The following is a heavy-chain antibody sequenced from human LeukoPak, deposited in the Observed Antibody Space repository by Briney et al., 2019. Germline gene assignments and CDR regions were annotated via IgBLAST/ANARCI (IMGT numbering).Heavy chain of an antibody. D-gene: IGHD3-10*01. CDR2: FDPEDGET. V-gene: IGHV1-24*01. J-gene: IGHJ4*02. CDR1: GCTLTELS. Sequence: ASVKVSCKVSGCTLTELSMHWVRQAPGKGLEWMGGFDPEDGETIYAQKFQGRVTMTEDTSTDTAYMELSSLRSEDTAVYYCATRSGSGSYLYYFDYWGQGTLVTVSS. CDR3: ATRSGSGSYLYYFDY.